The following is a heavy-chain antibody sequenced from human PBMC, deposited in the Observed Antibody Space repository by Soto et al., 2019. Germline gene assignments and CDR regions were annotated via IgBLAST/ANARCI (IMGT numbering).Heavy chain of an antibody. Sequence: ASVKVSCKASGYTFTSYYMHWVRQATGQGLEWMGWMNPNSGNTGYAQKFQGRVTMTRNTSISTAYMELSSLRSEDTAVYYCARGCRGDIVVVPAAPPDAFDIWGQGTMVTVSS. CDR2: MNPNSGNT. V-gene: IGHV1-8*02. CDR3: ARGCRGDIVVVPAAPPDAFDI. CDR1: GYTFTSYY. D-gene: IGHD2-2*01. J-gene: IGHJ3*02.